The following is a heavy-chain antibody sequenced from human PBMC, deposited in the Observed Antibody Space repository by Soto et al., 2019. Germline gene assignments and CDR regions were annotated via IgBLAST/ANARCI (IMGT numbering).Heavy chain of an antibody. J-gene: IGHJ4*02. Sequence: EVQLVESGGGLVQPWGSVRLSCAASGFTFSVSSMHWVRQASGKGLEWLGRIRSKANNYATTYSESVKGRFIISRDDSKDTMFLQMSGLRTEDTAMYYCAIEGAGFGQWGQGTLVTVSS. V-gene: IGHV3-73*01. CDR3: AIEGAGFGQ. D-gene: IGHD1-26*01. CDR1: GFTFSVSS. CDR2: IRSKANNYAT.